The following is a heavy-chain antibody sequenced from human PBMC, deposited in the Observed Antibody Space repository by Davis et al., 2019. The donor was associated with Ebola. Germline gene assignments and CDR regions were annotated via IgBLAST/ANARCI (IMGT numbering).Heavy chain of an antibody. CDR1: GFPFSSYA. CDR3: ARVGLAGDEGRQKRHFYFFDY. V-gene: IGHV3-23*01. D-gene: IGHD7-27*01. Sequence: GESLKISCAASGFPFSSYAMSWVRQAPGKGLEWVSGISGSGTSTYYADSVKGRFTISRDNSKNTLYLQMNSLRAEDTAVYFCARVGLAGDEGRQKRHFYFFDYWGQGTLVTVSS. CDR2: ISGSGTST. J-gene: IGHJ4*02.